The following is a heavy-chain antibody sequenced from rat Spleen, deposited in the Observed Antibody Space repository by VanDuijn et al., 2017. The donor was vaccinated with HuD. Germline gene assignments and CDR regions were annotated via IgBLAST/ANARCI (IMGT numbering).Heavy chain of an antibody. CDR3: AKRDYDGYYPFAY. D-gene: IGHD1-12*03. CDR2: ITADGVGT. J-gene: IGHJ3*01. V-gene: IGHV5-58*01. CDR1: GFTFSRYW. Sequence: EVQLVETGGDLVQPGRSLKLSCVASGFTFSRYWMYWIRQAPGKGLECVSSITADGVGTYYPDSVKGRFTISRDNSENTVYLQMNSLRSEDTATYYCAKRDYDGYYPFAYWGQGTLVTVSS.